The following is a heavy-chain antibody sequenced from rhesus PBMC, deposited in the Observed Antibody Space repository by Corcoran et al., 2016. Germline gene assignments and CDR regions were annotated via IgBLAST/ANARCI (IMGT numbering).Heavy chain of an antibody. Sequence: QVQLQESGPGVVKPSETLSLTCAVSGYSISGYYWSWIRQAPGKGLEWIGYITYSGSTSYNPSLKSRVTISRDTSKNQFSLKLSSVTAADTAVYYCARDLYSSGWNNFDYWGQGVLVTVSS. D-gene: IGHD6-31*01. J-gene: IGHJ4*01. CDR3: ARDLYSSGWNNFDY. V-gene: IGHV4-122*02. CDR2: ITYSGST. CDR1: GYSISGYY.